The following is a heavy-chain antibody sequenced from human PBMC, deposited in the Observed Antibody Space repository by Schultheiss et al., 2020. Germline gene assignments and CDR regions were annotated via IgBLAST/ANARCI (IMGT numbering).Heavy chain of an antibody. CDR1: GFTFSDYY. Sequence: GESLKISCAASGFTFSDYYMSWIRQAPGKGLEWVSYISSSGSTIYYADSVKGRFTISRDNAKNSLYLQMNSLRAEDTAVYYCAREQQLVGFDYWGQGTLVTVSS. J-gene: IGHJ4*02. CDR3: AREQQLVGFDY. D-gene: IGHD6-13*01. CDR2: ISSSGSTI. V-gene: IGHV3-11*01.